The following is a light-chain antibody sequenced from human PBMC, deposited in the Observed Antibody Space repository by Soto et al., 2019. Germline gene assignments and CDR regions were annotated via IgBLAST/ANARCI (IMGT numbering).Light chain of an antibody. V-gene: IGKV1-5*01. CDR3: QQYNSYLRM. Sequence: RGNKSPVTLSASIRDRVATTCRASQSINSWLAWYQQKPGKAPKLLIFDTSSLGSGVPTRFSGSGSGTEFTLTISSLQPGDFATYYCQQYNSYLRMFGQGSIVDIK. CDR2: DTS. CDR1: QSINSW. J-gene: IGKJ1*01.